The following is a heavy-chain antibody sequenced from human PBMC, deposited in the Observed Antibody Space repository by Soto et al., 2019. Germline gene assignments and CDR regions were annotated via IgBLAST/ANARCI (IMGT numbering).Heavy chain of an antibody. Sequence: QITLKESGPPLVKPTQTLPLTCTFSGFSLSTSGVGVGWIRQPPGKALEWLALIYWDDDKRYSPSLKSRLTNTKDTSKKQVDLTMTNMDPVDTATYYCGNSNGYSSSLWFDPWGQGTLVTVSS. CDR3: GNSNGYSSSLWFDP. V-gene: IGHV2-5*02. J-gene: IGHJ5*02. CDR1: GFSLSTSGVG. D-gene: IGHD6-6*01. CDR2: IYWDDDK.